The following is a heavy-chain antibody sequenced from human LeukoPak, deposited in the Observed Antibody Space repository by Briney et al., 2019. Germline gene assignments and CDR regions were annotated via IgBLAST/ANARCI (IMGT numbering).Heavy chain of an antibody. CDR2: MSGSGGTT. V-gene: IGHV3-23*01. CDR3: AKRDNSGWRTFDY. D-gene: IGHD6-19*01. J-gene: IGHJ4*02. Sequence: PGGSLRLSCAASGFTFSSYAMGWVRQAPGQGLEWVSSMSGSGGTTHHADSVKGRFTISRDNSQNTLYLQMNSLRAEVTAIYYCAKRDNSGWRTFDYWGQGTLVTVSS. CDR1: GFTFSSYA.